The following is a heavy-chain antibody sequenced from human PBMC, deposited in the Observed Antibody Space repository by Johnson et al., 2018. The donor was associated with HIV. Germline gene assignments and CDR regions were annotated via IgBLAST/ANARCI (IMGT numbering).Heavy chain of an antibody. CDR1: GFTFDDYG. J-gene: IGHJ3*02. D-gene: IGHD3-10*01. CDR2: INWTGGST. V-gene: IGHV3-20*04. CDR3: ARDRGFFSLRARGPFDI. Sequence: VQLVESGGGVVRPGGSLRLSCAASGFTFDDYGMSWVRQAPGKGLAWVSGINWTGGSTGYAVSVKGRFTISRVNAKNSLYLQMNSLRAEEPALYYCARDRGFFSLRARGPFDIWGQGTMVTVSS.